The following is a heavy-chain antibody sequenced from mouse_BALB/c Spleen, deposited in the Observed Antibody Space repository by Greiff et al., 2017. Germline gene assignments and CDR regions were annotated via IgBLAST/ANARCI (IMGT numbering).Heavy chain of an antibody. CDR1: GYTFTSYW. D-gene: IGHD3-3*01. CDR2: IYPGDGDT. CDR3: ARKGDNFDY. V-gene: IGHV1-87*01. Sequence: VQLQQSGAELARPGASVKLSCKASGYTFTSYWMQWVKQRPGQGLEWIGAIYPGDGDTRYTQKFKGKATLTADKSSSTAYMQLSSLASEDSAVYYCARKGDNFDYWGQGTTLTVSS. J-gene: IGHJ2*01.